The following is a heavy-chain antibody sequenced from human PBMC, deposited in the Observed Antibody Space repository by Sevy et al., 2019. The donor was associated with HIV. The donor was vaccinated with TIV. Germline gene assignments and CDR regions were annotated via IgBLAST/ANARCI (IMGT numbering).Heavy chain of an antibody. D-gene: IGHD3-16*01. Sequence: GGSLRLSCAASGFTFSSYWMSWVCQAPGKGLEWVSNIKQDVSEKYYVDSVKGRFTISRDIAHNSLYLQMNSLRAEDTAVYYCARGRGSSDYWGQGTLVTVSS. CDR1: GFTFSSYW. CDR3: ARGRGSSDY. V-gene: IGHV3-7*01. J-gene: IGHJ4*02. CDR2: IKQDVSEK.